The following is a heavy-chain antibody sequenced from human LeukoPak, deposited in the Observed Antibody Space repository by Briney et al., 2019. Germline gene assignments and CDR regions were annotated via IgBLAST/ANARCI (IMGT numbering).Heavy chain of an antibody. Sequence: GGSLRLSCAASGFTVSSNYMSWVRQAPGKGLEWVSVIYSGGSTYYADSVKGRFTISRDNSKNTLYLQMNSLRAEDTAVYYCARGEGYDFWSGYSQPYFDYWGQGTLVTVSS. CDR1: GFTVSSNY. V-gene: IGHV3-53*01. J-gene: IGHJ4*02. CDR3: ARGEGYDFWSGYSQPYFDY. CDR2: IYSGGST. D-gene: IGHD3-3*01.